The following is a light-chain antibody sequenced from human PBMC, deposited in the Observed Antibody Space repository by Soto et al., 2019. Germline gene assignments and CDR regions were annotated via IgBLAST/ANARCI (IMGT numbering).Light chain of an antibody. CDR3: QQYNNWPPWT. CDR2: GAS. CDR1: QSVSSN. J-gene: IGKJ1*01. Sequence: EIVMTQSPATLSVSPGERATLSCRASQSVSSNLAWYQQKPGQAPRLLISGASTRATGIPARFSGSGSGTEFTLTISSLQSEDFAVYYCQQYNNWPPWTFGPGTKVDIK. V-gene: IGKV3-15*01.